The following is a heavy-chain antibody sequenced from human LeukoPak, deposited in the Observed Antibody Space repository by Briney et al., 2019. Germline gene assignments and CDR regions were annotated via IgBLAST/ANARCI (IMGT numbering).Heavy chain of an antibody. Sequence: GASVKVSCKASGYTFTSYAMNWVRQAPGQGLEWMGWINTNTGNPTYAQGFTGRFVFSLDTSVSTAYLQISSLKAEDTAVYYCARVDCSSTSCSGSFDIWGQGTMVTVSS. CDR2: INTNTGNP. D-gene: IGHD2-2*01. J-gene: IGHJ3*02. CDR3: ARVDCSSTSCSGSFDI. CDR1: GYTFTSYA. V-gene: IGHV7-4-1*02.